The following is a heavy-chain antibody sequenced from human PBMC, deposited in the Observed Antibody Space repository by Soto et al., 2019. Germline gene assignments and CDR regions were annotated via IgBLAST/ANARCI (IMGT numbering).Heavy chain of an antibody. CDR1: GGSISSSSYY. CDR3: ARLAPPWNYYGMDV. J-gene: IGHJ6*02. Sequence: SETLSLTCTVSGGSISSSSYYWGWIRQPPGKGLEWIGSIYYSGSTYYNPSLKSRVTISVDTSKNQFSLKLSSVTAADTAVYYCARLAPPWNYYGMDVWGQGTTVTGSS. CDR2: IYYSGST. D-gene: IGHD3-3*01. V-gene: IGHV4-39*01.